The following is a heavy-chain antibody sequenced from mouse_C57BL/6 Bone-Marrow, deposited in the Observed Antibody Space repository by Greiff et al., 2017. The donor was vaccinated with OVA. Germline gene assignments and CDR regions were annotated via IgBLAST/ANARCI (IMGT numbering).Heavy chain of an antibody. D-gene: IGHD2-3*01. J-gene: IGHJ2*01. CDR1: GYTFTDHY. Sequence: QVQLQQSGAEVVRPGASVKLSCKASGYTFTDHYINWVKQRPGKGLEWIARIYPGSGNTSYNEKFKGKAPLTAEKSSNTADMQLSSLTSEDSAVYFCARDDGYFFEYWGQGTTLTVSS. V-gene: IGHV1-76*01. CDR3: ARDDGYFFEY. CDR2: IYPGSGNT.